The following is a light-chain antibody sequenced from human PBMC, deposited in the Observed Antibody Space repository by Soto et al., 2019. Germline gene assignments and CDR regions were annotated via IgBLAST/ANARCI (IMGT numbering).Light chain of an antibody. CDR2: DVT. J-gene: IGLJ2*01. V-gene: IGLV2-14*01. CDR1: SSDIGAYNY. CDR3: XSYTDYNPLVT. Sequence: QSALTQPASVSGSPGQSIAISCTGSSSDIGAYNYVSWYQHHPGKAPKLIIYDVTSRPSGVSSRFSGAKSGNAASLIISGLQPEDEADYFCXSYTDYNPLVTFGGGTKLTVL.